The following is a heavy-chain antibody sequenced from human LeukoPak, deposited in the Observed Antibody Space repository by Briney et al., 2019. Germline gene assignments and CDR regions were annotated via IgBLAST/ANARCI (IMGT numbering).Heavy chain of an antibody. J-gene: IGHJ4*02. V-gene: IGHV4-61*05. D-gene: IGHD2-15*01. CDR2: IYYSGST. Sequence: SETLSLTCTVSGGSITSSSYYWGWIRQPPGKGLEWIGYIYYSGSTNYNPSLKSRVTISVDTSKNQFSLKLSSVTAADTAVYYCARGYCSGGSCFEFDYWGQGTLVTVSS. CDR3: ARGYCSGGSCFEFDY. CDR1: GGSITSSSYY.